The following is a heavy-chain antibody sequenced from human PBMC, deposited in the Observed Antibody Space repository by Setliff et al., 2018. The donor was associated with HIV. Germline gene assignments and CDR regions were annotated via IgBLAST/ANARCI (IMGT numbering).Heavy chain of an antibody. CDR2: ISGYNANT. V-gene: IGHV1-18*01. Sequence: ASVKVSCKASGYSFSSYGISWVRQAPGQGLEWMGWISGYNANTNYAQKLQGKVIMTTDTSTSTAYMEVRSLRVDDTAVYYCARGGSSWHGRPQTVDAFDIWGRGTLVTVSS. CDR3: ARGGSSWHGRPQTVDAFDI. D-gene: IGHD6-13*01. CDR1: GYSFSSYG. J-gene: IGHJ3*02.